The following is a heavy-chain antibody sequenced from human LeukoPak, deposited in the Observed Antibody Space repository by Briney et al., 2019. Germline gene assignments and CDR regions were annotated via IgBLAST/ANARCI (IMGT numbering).Heavy chain of an antibody. CDR2: ISAYNNNT. D-gene: IGHD2-2*01. J-gene: IGHJ4*02. CDR3: ARGARISSSWYSSV. CDR1: GYTFSNYG. Sequence: ASVKVSCKTSGYTFSNYGVSWVRQAPGQGLEWMGWISAYNNNTNYAQKFQGRLTMTTDTSTSTAYMELRSLRSDDTAVYYCARGARISSSWYSSVWGQGTLIAVS. V-gene: IGHV1-18*01.